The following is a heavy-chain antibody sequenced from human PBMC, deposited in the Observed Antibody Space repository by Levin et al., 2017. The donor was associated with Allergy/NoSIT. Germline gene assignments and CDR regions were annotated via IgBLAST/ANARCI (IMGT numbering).Heavy chain of an antibody. Sequence: PGGSLRLSCAASGFSFDDYAMHWVRQAPGKGLEWVSGISYNSGSLGYADSVQGRFIISRDNAKNSLYLQMDILKTEDTALYYCAKAGEFCSSGSCLYHTYYYMDVWGKGTAVTVSS. CDR3: AKAGEFCSSGSCLYHTYYYMDV. CDR2: ISYNSGSL. CDR1: GFSFDDYA. V-gene: IGHV3-9*01. D-gene: IGHD2-2*01. J-gene: IGHJ6*03.